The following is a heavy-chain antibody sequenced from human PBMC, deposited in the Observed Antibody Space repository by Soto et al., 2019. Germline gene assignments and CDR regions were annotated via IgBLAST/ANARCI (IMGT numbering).Heavy chain of an antibody. Sequence: PGGSLRLSCAASGFTFSSYVMHWVRQSPGKGLEWVAVISYDGSNKYYADSVKGRFTISRDNSKNTLYLQMNSLRAEDTAVYYCAKASLKWEPPLFDYWGQGTLVTVSS. J-gene: IGHJ4*02. V-gene: IGHV3-30*18. D-gene: IGHD1-26*01. CDR3: AKASLKWEPPLFDY. CDR1: GFTFSSYV. CDR2: ISYDGSNK.